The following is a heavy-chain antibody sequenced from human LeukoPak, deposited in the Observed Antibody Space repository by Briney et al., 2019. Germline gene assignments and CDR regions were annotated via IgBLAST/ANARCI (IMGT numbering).Heavy chain of an antibody. V-gene: IGHV3-9*01. CDR2: INWNSGSI. Sequence: GGSLRLSCAASGFTFDDYAMHWVRQAPGKGLEWVSGINWNSGSIDYAGSVKGRFTISRDNAMNSLYLQMNTLGPEDTALYYCAKGTQRGNSGWGYFFDQWGQGTLVTVPS. CDR3: AKGTQRGNSGWGYFFDQ. CDR1: GFTFDDYA. J-gene: IGHJ4*02. D-gene: IGHD6-19*01.